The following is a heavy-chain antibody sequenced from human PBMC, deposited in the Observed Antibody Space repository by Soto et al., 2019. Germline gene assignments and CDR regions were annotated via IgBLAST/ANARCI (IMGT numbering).Heavy chain of an antibody. Sequence: PGGSLRLSCAASGFTFSSYAMGWVRQAPGKGLEWVSAISGSGGSTYYADSVKGRFTISRDNSKNTLYLQMNSLRAEDTAVYYCARVPTRFYIYFDYWCPGTLGTVSS. CDR1: GFTFSSYA. V-gene: IGHV3-23*01. CDR2: ISGSGGST. CDR3: ARVPTRFYIYFDY. J-gene: IGHJ4*02.